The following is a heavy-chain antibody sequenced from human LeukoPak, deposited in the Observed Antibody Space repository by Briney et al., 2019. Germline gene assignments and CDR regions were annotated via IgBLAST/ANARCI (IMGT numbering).Heavy chain of an antibody. CDR2: INAGNGDT. D-gene: IGHD6-19*01. CDR3: ARGWSSGWYNWFDP. J-gene: IGHJ5*02. CDR1: GYTFTSYT. Sequence: ASVKASCKASGYTFTSYTMHWVRQAPGQRLEWMGWINAGNGDTKYSQKFQGRVTITRDTSASTAYMELSSLRSEDTAVYYCARGWSSGWYNWFDPWGQGTLVTASS. V-gene: IGHV1-3*01.